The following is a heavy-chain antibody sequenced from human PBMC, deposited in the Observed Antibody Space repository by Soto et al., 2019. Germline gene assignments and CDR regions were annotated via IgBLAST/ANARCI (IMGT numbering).Heavy chain of an antibody. CDR2: IYYSGTA. CDR1: RASISSSSYY. Sequence: ASETLSLTCSVSRASISSSSYYWGWIRQPPGKGLEWIGSIYYSGTAYYRPSLKSRVTISRDTATKQFSVRLRSVTASVTAVYYCAIKNHHGENSGVFDSWVQGALVTV. V-gene: IGHV4-39*01. J-gene: IGHJ4*02. CDR3: AIKNHHGENSGVFDS. D-gene: IGHD4-17*01.